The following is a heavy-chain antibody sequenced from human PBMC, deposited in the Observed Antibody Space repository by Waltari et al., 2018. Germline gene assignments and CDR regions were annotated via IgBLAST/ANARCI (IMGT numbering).Heavy chain of an antibody. V-gene: IGHV3-23*01. CDR1: GFPFSSCA. D-gene: IGHD3-22*01. CDR2: ISGDGGGA. Sequence: EVQLLESGGGLVQPGGSLRLSCATSGFPFSSCAMHWVRQAPGKGLQWVSGISGDGGGAFYGDSVRGRFTISRDNSKNTLYLQMNSLTAEDTALYYCAADLGSGGYYLVHFDYWGQGALVTVSS. CDR3: AADLGSGGYYLVHFDY. J-gene: IGHJ4*02.